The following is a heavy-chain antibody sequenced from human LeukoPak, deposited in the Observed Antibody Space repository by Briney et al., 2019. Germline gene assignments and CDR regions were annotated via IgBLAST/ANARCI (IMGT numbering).Heavy chain of an antibody. CDR3: ARAKLGTRTLYY. CDR2: IYYSGST. J-gene: IGHJ4*02. CDR1: GGSITSYY. D-gene: IGHD7-27*01. Sequence: SETLSLTCTVSGGSITSYYWSWIRQPPGKGLEWIGYIYYSGSTKYNPSLKSRVTISIDTSKNQFSLKLSSVTAADTAVYYCARAKLGTRTLYYWGQGTLVTVSS. V-gene: IGHV4-59*01.